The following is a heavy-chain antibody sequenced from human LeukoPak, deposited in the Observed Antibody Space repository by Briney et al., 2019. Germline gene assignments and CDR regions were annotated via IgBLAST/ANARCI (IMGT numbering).Heavy chain of an antibody. CDR1: GGSIRGYY. Sequence: SETLSLTCNVSGGSIRGYYWSWIRQPPGKGLEWIGYIYSSGSTNYNPSLKSRVTMSVDTSKNQFSLKLSSVTAADTAVYYCARDVYYGSGRGDAFDIWGQGTLVTVSS. V-gene: IGHV4-59*01. CDR2: IYSSGST. CDR3: ARDVYYGSGRGDAFDI. J-gene: IGHJ3*02. D-gene: IGHD3-10*01.